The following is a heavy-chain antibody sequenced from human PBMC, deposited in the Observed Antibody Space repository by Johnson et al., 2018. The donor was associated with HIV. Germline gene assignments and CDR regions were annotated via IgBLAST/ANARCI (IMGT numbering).Heavy chain of an antibody. CDR1: GFTFSSYG. J-gene: IGHJ3*02. D-gene: IGHD6-13*01. Sequence: QVQLVESGGGVVQPGRSLRLSCAASGFTFSSYGMHWVRQAPGKGLEWVAFIRYDGSNKYYADSVKGRFTISRDNSKNTLYLQMNSLRAEDTAVYYCAYPREGSSCAKDAFDIWGQGTTVTVSS. V-gene: IGHV3-30*02. CDR2: IRYDGSNK. CDR3: AYPREGSSCAKDAFDI.